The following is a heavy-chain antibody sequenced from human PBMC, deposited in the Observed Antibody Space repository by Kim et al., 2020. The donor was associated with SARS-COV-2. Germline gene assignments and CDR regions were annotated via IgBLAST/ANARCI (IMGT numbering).Heavy chain of an antibody. J-gene: IGHJ6*02. Sequence: SETLSLTCAVSGGSISSSNWWSWVRQPPGKGLEWIGEIYHSGSTNYNPSLKSRVTISVDKSKNQFSLKLSSVTAADTAVYYCAREKRYYYGSGSEGTPLDYYYYGMDVWGQGTTVTVSS. D-gene: IGHD3-10*01. CDR3: AREKRYYYGSGSEGTPLDYYYYGMDV. CDR1: GGSISSSNW. V-gene: IGHV4-4*02. CDR2: IYHSGST.